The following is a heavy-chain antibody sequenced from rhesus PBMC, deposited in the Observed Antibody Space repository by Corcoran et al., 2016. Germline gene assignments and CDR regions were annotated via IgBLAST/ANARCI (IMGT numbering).Heavy chain of an antibody. Sequence: QVQLQESGPGLVKPSETLSLTCAVSGGSFSSYWWSWIRQPPGKGLEWIGEINGNSGSTNYNPSLKSRVTISRDTSKNQFSLKLSSVTAADTAVYYCARDYGSRFDYWGQGVLVTVSS. CDR3: ARDYGSRFDY. CDR2: INGNSGST. V-gene: IGHV4-80*01. J-gene: IGHJ4*01. CDR1: GGSFSSYW. D-gene: IGHD4-29*01.